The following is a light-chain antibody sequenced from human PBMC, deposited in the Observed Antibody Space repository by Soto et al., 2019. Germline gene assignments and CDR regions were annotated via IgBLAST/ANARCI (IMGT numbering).Light chain of an antibody. V-gene: IGLV2-23*01. J-gene: IGLJ2*01. Sequence: QSALTQPASVSGSPGQSITISCTGTSSDVGSYNLVSWYQQHPGKAPKLMIYEGSKRPSGVSNRFSGSKSGNTASLTISGLHAEDEAAYYCCSYAGSSTVVFGGGTELTVL. CDR3: CSYAGSSTVV. CDR2: EGS. CDR1: SSDVGSYNL.